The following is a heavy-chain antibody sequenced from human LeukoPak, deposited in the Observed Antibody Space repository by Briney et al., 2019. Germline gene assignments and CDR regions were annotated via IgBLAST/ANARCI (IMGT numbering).Heavy chain of an antibody. Sequence: PGGPLRLSRAASGFTFRNACMSGLRQAPGEAREGGARIKSKTDGGTRDYAAPVKGRFTIQRDDSKTTLYLQMNRLKTEHTAVYYCTTDLNYYDILTGYYPFDYWGQGTLVTVSS. J-gene: IGHJ4*02. D-gene: IGHD3-9*01. CDR2: IKSKTDGGTR. CDR1: GFTFRNAC. CDR3: TTDLNYYDILTGYYPFDY. V-gene: IGHV3-15*01.